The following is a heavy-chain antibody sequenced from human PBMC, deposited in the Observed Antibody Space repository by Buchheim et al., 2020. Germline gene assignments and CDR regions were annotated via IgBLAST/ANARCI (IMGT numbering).Heavy chain of an antibody. CDR3: AKVAWELLRYYYYYMDV. J-gene: IGHJ6*03. D-gene: IGHD1-26*01. CDR2: FSGICGST. Sequence: EVQLLESGGGLVQPGGSLRLSCAASGFTFSSYAMSWVRQAPGKGLEWVSAFSGICGSTYYADSVKGRFTISRDNSKTTLYLQMNSLRAEDTAVYYCAKVAWELLRYYYYYMDVWGKGTT. CDR1: GFTFSSYA. V-gene: IGHV3-23*01.